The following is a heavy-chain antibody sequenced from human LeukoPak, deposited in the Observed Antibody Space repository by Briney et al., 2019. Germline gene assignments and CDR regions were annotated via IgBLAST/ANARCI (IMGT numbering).Heavy chain of an antibody. D-gene: IGHD3-9*01. J-gene: IGHJ6*03. Sequence: ASVKVSCKASGYTFTSDGISWVRQAPGQGLEWMGWISAYNGNTNYAQKLQGRVTMTTDTSTSTAYMELRSLRSDDTAVYYCARQGILTGYYKDYYYYYYMDVWGKGTTVTVSS. V-gene: IGHV1-18*01. CDR2: ISAYNGNT. CDR1: GYTFTSDG. CDR3: ARQGILTGYYKDYYYYYYMDV.